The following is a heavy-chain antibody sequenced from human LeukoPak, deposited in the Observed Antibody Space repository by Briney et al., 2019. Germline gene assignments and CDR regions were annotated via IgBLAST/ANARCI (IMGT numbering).Heavy chain of an antibody. J-gene: IGHJ4*02. CDR3: AKRGVVIRVILVGFHKEAYYFDS. CDR1: GITLSNYG. D-gene: IGHD3-22*01. Sequence: GGSLRLSCAVSGITLSNYGMTCVRQAPGKGPEWVAGTSDSGRSTNYADSVKGRFTISRDNAKNTLYMQMNSLRAEDTAVYFCAKRGVVIRVILVGFHKEAYYFDSWGQGVLVTVSS. V-gene: IGHV3-23*01. CDR2: TSDSGRST.